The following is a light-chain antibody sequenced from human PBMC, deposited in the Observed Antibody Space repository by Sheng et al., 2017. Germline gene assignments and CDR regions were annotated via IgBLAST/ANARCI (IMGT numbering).Light chain of an antibody. J-gene: IGLJ1*01. CDR1: SSNIGKNY. V-gene: IGLV1-51*02. Sequence: QSVLTQPPSVSASPGQKVTISCSGSSSNIGKNYVSWYQQLPGTAPKLLIYENNKRPSGSPDRFSGSKSGTSATLGITGLQTGDEADYFCHVWDSYTDVFGPGTKVTVL. CDR2: ENN. CDR3: HVWDSYTDV.